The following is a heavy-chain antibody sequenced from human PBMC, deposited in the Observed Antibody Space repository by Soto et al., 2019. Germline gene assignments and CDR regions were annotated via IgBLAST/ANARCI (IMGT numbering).Heavy chain of an antibody. CDR2: ISYDGSNK. D-gene: IGHD5-18*01. V-gene: IGHV3-30*18. CDR3: AKDLVDTALYY. J-gene: IGHJ4*02. Sequence: QVQLVESGGGVVQPGRSLRLSCAASGFTFSSYGMHWVRQAPGKGLEWVAVISYDGSNKYYADSVKGRFTISRDNSKTTLYLQMNSLRAEDTAVYYCAKDLVDTALYYWGQGTLVTVSS. CDR1: GFTFSSYG.